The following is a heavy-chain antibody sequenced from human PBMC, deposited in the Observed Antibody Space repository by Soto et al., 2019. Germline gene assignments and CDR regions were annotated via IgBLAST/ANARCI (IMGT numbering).Heavy chain of an antibody. D-gene: IGHD6-19*01. CDR2: IYYSGST. CDR1: GCSISSYY. V-gene: IGHV4-59*01. CDR3: ARELGVAGTGFDP. Sequence: SETPSLTCTVSGCSISSYYWSWIRQHPGKGLEWIGYIYYSGSTNYNPSLKSRVTISVDTSKNQFSLKLSSVTAADTAVYYCARELGVAGTGFDPWGQGTLVTVSS. J-gene: IGHJ5*02.